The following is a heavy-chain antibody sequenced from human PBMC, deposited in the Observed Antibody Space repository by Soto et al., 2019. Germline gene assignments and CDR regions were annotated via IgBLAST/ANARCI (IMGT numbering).Heavy chain of an antibody. V-gene: IGHV3-53*01. J-gene: IGHJ5*02. Sequence: GGSLRLSCAASGFTVRSNYMSWVRQAPGKGLEWVSVIYSGGSTYYADSVKGRFTISRDNSKNTLYLQMNSLRAEDTAVYYCATARPPSNWFDPWGQGTLVTVSS. D-gene: IGHD6-6*01. CDR2: IYSGGST. CDR1: GFTVRSNY. CDR3: ATARPPSNWFDP.